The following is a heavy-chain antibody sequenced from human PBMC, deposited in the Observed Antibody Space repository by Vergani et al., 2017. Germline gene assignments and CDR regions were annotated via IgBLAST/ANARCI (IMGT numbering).Heavy chain of an antibody. J-gene: IGHJ4*02. CDR2: IIPILGIA. CDR1: GGTSSSYT. Sequence: QVQLVQSGAEVKKPGSSVKVSCKASGGTSSSYTISWVRQAPGQGLEWMGRIIPILGIANYAKKFQGRVTITADKSTSTAYMELSSLRSEDTAVYYCARERGGTTVTTSYFDYWGQGTLVTVSS. CDR3: ARERGGTTVTTSYFDY. D-gene: IGHD4-17*01. V-gene: IGHV1-69*08.